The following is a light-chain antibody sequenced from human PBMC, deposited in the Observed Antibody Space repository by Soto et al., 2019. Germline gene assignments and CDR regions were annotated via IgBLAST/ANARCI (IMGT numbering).Light chain of an antibody. V-gene: IGKV3-15*01. J-gene: IGKJ5*01. CDR1: QGVGTD. CDR3: QQYNKWPPIT. Sequence: EIVLTQSPATLSVSPGERATLSCRASQGVGTDLVWYQQKPGQAPRLLIYGASTRVTGIPARFSGSGSGTEFTHTISSLQSEDFAVYYCQQYNKWPPITFGQGTRLE. CDR2: GAS.